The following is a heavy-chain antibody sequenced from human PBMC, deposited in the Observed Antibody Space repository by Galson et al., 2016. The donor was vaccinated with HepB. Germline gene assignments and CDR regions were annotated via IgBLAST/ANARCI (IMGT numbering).Heavy chain of an antibody. J-gene: IGHJ6*02. V-gene: IGHV3-30-3*01. D-gene: IGHD6-13*01. CDR3: ASIAAAGYYYSMDV. CDR2: ISYDGSNK. CDR1: GFTFSIYA. Sequence: SLRLSCAASGFTFSIYAMHWVRQAPGKGLEWVAVISYDGSNKYYADSVKGRFTISRDNSKNTLYLQMNSLRAEDTAVYYCASIAAAGYYYSMDVWGQGTTVTVSS.